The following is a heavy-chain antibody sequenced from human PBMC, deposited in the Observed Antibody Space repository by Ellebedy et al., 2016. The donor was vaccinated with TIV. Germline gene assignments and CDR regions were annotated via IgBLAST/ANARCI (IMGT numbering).Heavy chain of an antibody. D-gene: IGHD3-9*01. CDR2: ISYSGTT. CDR3: ARDLRKGGMDV. CDR1: GGSISSYS. V-gene: IGHV4-59*01. J-gene: IGHJ6*02. Sequence: SETLSLXCAVSGGSISSYSWSWIRQPPGKGLEWIGYISYSGTTNYNPSLESRVTISVDTSKNQFSLKLSSVTAADTAVYYCARDLRKGGMDVWGQGTTVTVSS.